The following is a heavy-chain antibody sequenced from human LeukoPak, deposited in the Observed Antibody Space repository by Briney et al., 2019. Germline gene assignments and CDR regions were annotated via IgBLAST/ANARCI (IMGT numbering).Heavy chain of an antibody. CDR3: ARQTTMVRGVIPYYYYYMDV. CDR2: LYPGDSDN. CDR1: GYSFTSYW. V-gene: IGHV5-51*01. D-gene: IGHD3-10*01. J-gene: IGHJ6*03. Sequence: GEPLKISCRGSGYSFTSYWIGWVRQMLGKGLEWRGILYPGDSDNRYSPSFQGQVTISADKSISTAYLQWSSLKASDTAMYYCARQTTMVRGVIPYYYYYMDVWGKGTTVTVSS.